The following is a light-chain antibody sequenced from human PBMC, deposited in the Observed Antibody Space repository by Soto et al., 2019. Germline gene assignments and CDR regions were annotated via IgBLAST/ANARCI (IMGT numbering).Light chain of an antibody. V-gene: IGLV1-40*01. CDR2: ANT. CDR3: QSYDSSLSAYV. Sequence: QSVLTQPPSVSGAPGQRVTISCTGLSSNIGAGYDVHWYQQLPGTAPKLLIYANTNRPSGVPDRFSGSQSGTSASLAITGLQAEDEADYYCQSYDSSLSAYVFGTGTKLTVL. CDR1: SSNIGAGYD. J-gene: IGLJ1*01.